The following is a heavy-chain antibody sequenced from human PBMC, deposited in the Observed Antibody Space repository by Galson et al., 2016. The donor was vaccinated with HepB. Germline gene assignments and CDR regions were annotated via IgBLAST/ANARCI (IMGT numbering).Heavy chain of an antibody. J-gene: IGHJ6*02. Sequence: CAISGDSVTSDITTWNWIRQSPSRGLEWLGRTYYRSKWFTDYAVSVEGRITINSDISRNQFSLQLDSVTPDDTAAYFCTRGDMQTGMNVWGQGTTVTVSS. CDR1: GDSVTSDITT. CDR3: TRGDMQTGMNV. V-gene: IGHV6-1*01. CDR2: TYYRSKWFT. D-gene: IGHD2-21*02.